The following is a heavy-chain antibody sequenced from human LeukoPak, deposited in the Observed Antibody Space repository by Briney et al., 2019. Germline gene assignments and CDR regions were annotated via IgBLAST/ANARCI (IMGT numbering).Heavy chain of an antibody. D-gene: IGHD5-24*01. Sequence: SETLSLTCTVSGGSISSYYWSWIRQPPGKGLEWIGYIYTSGSTNYNPSLKSRVTISVDTSKNQFSLKLSSVTAADTAVYYCARLEGYPPLNWFDPWGQGTLVTVSS. CDR3: ARLEGYPPLNWFDP. J-gene: IGHJ5*02. CDR2: IYTSGST. V-gene: IGHV4-4*09. CDR1: GGSISSYY.